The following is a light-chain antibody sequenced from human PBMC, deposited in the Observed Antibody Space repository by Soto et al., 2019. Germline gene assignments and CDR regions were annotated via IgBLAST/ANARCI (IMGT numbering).Light chain of an antibody. Sequence: QSALTQPASVSGSPGQSITISCTGTSSDVGAYNYVSWYQQHPGKAPKLMIYEVSNRPSGVSNRFSGSKSGSTASLTISGLQAEDEADYYCSSHTSNSTPYVFGTGTKVTVL. V-gene: IGLV2-14*01. CDR2: EVS. J-gene: IGLJ1*01. CDR1: SSDVGAYNY. CDR3: SSHTSNSTPYV.